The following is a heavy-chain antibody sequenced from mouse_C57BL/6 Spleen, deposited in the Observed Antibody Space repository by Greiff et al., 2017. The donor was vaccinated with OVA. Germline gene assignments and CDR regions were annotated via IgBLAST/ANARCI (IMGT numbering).Heavy chain of an antibody. CDR2: IYLGNGYT. CDR3: ARFYYGYDNYAMDY. J-gene: IGHJ4*01. V-gene: IGHV1-58*01. D-gene: IGHD2-2*01. Sequence: VQLQQSGAELVRPGSSVKMSCKTSGYTFTSYGINWVKQRPGQGLEWIGYIYLGNGYTEYNEKFKGKATLTSDTSSSTAYMQLSSLTSEDSAIYFCARFYYGYDNYAMDYWGQGTSVTVSS. CDR1: GYTFTSYG.